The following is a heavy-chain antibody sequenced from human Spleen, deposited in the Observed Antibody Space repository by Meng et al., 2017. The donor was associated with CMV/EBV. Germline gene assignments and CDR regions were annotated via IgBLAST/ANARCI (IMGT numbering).Heavy chain of an antibody. D-gene: IGHD4-17*01. CDR3: ARRYGASAYNWFDP. V-gene: IGHV4-34*01. J-gene: IGHJ5*02. CDR2: INHSGST. Sequence: VPLQQWGAGLLKPSETLSLTCAVYGGSFSGYYWSWIRQPPGKGLEWIGEINHSGSTNYNPSLKSRVTISVDTSKNQFSLKLSSVTAADTAVYYCARRYGASAYNWFDPWGQGTLVTVSS. CDR1: GGSFSGYY.